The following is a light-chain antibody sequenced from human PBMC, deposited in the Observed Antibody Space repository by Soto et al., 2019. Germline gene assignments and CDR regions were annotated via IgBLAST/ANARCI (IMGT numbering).Light chain of an antibody. CDR2: LAS. Sequence: DIQMTQSPSSLSASVGDRVTITCRASQSISNYLNWYQQRPGKAPKLLIYLASSLSIGVPSKFSGSGSGTYFTHTISVLQPEDSATYYCQQTYKTPLTFGQGTKVEIK. J-gene: IGKJ1*01. V-gene: IGKV1-39*01. CDR3: QQTYKTPLT. CDR1: QSISNY.